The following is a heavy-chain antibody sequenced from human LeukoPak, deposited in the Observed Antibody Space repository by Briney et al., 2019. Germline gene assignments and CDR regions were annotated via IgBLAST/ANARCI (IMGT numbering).Heavy chain of an antibody. CDR2: IYPGDSDT. V-gene: IGHV5-51*01. CDR1: GYRFTSFW. D-gene: IGHD3-22*01. J-gene: IGHJ4*02. Sequence: GESLKISCKGSGYRFTSFWIGWVRQMPGKGLEGMGIIYPGDSDTRYSPSFQGQVTMSADKSISTAYLQWSSLKASDTAMYYCARSGSSGYYYLSPTDYWGQGTLVTVSS. CDR3: ARSGSSGYYYLSPTDY.